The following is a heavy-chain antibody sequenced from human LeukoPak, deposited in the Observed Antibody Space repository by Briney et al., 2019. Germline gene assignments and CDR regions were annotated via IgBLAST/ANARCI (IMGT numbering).Heavy chain of an antibody. J-gene: IGHJ3*01. V-gene: IGHV3-23*01. Sequence: GGSLRLSCAASGFTFSSYAMTWIRQAPERGLEWVSSISVDGGDIKYTDSAKGRFTISRDNSKGTLYLQMDSLRVEDTAVYYCGKDPNGNFIGAFDFWGQGTMVTVSS. CDR2: ISVDGGDI. CDR1: GFTFSSYA. CDR3: GKDPNGNFIGAFDF. D-gene: IGHD4-23*01.